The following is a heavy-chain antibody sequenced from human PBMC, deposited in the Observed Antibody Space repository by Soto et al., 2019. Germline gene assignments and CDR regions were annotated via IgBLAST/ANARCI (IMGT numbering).Heavy chain of an antibody. CDR1: GFTFSSYS. CDR3: ARDRPFSSWDVYYYYGMDV. V-gene: IGHV3-21*01. Sequence: PGGSLRLSCAASGFTFSSYSMNWVRQAPGKGLEWVSSISSSSSYIYYADSVKGRFTISRDNAKNSLYLQMNSLRAEDTAVYYCARDRPFSSWDVYYYYGMDVWGQGTTVTVSS. CDR2: ISSSSSYI. J-gene: IGHJ6*02. D-gene: IGHD6-13*01.